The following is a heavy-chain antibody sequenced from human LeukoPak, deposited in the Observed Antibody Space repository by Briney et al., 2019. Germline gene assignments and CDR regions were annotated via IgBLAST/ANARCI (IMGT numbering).Heavy chain of an antibody. J-gene: IGHJ4*02. CDR1: GYTFTSSD. D-gene: IGHD5-12*01. V-gene: IGHV1-18*01. CDR2: ISGYNGNT. CDR3: ARSGRGTYYYFDL. Sequence: ASVKVSCKASGYTFTSSDINWVRQAPGQGLEWMGWISGYNGNTNYAQKFLGRVSMTADTATSTAYMELRSLTSDDTAMYYCARSGRGTYYYFDLWGQGTLVAVSS.